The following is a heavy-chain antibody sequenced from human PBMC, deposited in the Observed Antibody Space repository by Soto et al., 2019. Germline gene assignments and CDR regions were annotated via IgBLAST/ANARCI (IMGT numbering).Heavy chain of an antibody. Sequence: QVQLVQSGAEVKKPGASVKVSCKASGYTFTSYDIIWVRQATGQGLEWMGWMNPSTGNTDSAEKFQGRLTMTRNTSISTVHMELSSLSFEDTAVYYCAIGRIIVAGGFDPWGQGTLVTVSS. CDR1: GYTFTSYD. CDR3: AIGRIIVAGGFDP. CDR2: MNPSTGNT. D-gene: IGHD6-19*01. J-gene: IGHJ5*02. V-gene: IGHV1-8*01.